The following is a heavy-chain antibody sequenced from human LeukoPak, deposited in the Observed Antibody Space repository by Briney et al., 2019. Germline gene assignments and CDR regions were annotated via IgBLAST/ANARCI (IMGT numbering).Heavy chain of an antibody. V-gene: IGHV3-23*01. CDR3: AKEEVPNDY. J-gene: IGHJ4*02. CDR1: GFTFSNSA. Sequence: GGSLRLSCAASGFTFSNSAMSWVRQAPGKGLEWVSGISISGGTTYYAASVKGRFTISRDKTNNTVYLQLSSLRAEDTAVYYCAKEEVPNDYWGQGTLVTVSS. D-gene: IGHD1-1*01. CDR2: ISISGGTT.